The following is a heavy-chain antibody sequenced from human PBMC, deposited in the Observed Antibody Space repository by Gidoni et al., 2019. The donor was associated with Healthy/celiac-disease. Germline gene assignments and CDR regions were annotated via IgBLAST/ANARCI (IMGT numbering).Heavy chain of an antibody. D-gene: IGHD5-12*01. CDR2: ISGSVGST. V-gene: IGHV3-23*01. Sequence: EVQLLETGGGWVQPGGSLRLTCAASGFTFSSYAISWVRQAPGKGLEWVSAISGSVGSTYYADSVKGRFTISRDNSKNTLYLQMNSLRAEDTAVYYCAKERGYSGYVGLSDYWGQVTLVTVSS. J-gene: IGHJ4*02. CDR3: AKERGYSGYVGLSDY. CDR1: GFTFSSYA.